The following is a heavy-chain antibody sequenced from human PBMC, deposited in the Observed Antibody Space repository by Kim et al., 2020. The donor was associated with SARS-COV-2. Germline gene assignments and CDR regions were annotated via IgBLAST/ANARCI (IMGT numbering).Heavy chain of an antibody. V-gene: IGHV3-7*01. CDR3: ARNGIDY. CDR2: IREDGSEK. D-gene: IGHD1-1*01. Sequence: GGSLRLSCAASGFSFSTYWMTWVRQAPGKGLEWVANIREDGSEKYYADSVKGRFTISRDNAKNSLYLHMNSLRAEDTAVYSCARNGIDYWCKGTRVTVSS. J-gene: IGHJ4*02. CDR1: GFSFSTYW.